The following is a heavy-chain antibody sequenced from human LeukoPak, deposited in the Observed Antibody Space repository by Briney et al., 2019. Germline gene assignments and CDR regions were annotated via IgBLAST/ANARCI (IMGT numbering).Heavy chain of an antibody. J-gene: IGHJ4*02. CDR2: IIPIFGIA. CDR3: ARDHDILTGFDY. D-gene: IGHD3-9*01. CDR1: GGTFSSYA. V-gene: IGHV1-69*04. Sequence: ASVKVSCKASGGTFSSYAISWVRQAPGQGLELMGRIIPIFGIANYAQKFQGRVTITEDKSTSTAYMELSSLRSEDTAVYYCARDHDILTGFDYWGQGTLVTVSS.